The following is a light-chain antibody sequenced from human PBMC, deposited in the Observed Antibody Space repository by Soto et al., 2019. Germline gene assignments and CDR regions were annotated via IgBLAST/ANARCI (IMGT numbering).Light chain of an antibody. Sequence: DIRMTQSPSTRSASVGDRVTITCRASQSINSWLAWYQQKPGKAPKVLIFDASTLGSGVPTRFSGSGSGTEFTLTISSLQPGDFATYYCQQYNSYPRTFGQGTKVDIK. CDR3: QQYNSYPRT. V-gene: IGKV1-5*01. CDR1: QSINSW. CDR2: DAS. J-gene: IGKJ1*01.